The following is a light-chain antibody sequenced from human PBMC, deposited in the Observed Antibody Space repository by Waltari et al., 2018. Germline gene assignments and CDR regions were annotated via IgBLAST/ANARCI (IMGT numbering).Light chain of an antibody. J-gene: IGLJ2*01. V-gene: IGLV2-8*01. CDR1: SSDVGGSDY. CDR3: SSYAGNYNEL. Sequence: QSALTQPPSASGSPGQSVTISCTGTSSDVGGSDYVSWYQQHPGKAPKVLIYEVSKRPSGVPDRFSGSKSGNTASLTVSGLQAEDEADYYCSSYAGNYNELFGGGTKLTVL. CDR2: EVS.